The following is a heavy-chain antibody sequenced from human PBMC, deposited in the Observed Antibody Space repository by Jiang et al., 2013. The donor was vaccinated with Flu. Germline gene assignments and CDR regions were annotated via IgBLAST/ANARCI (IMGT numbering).Heavy chain of an antibody. D-gene: IGHD3-10*01. CDR3: IPGLSGGVLGHSYGMDV. Sequence: PSLKSRVTISVDTSKNQFSLKLSSVTAADTAVYYCIPGLSGGVLGHSYGMDVWGQGTTVTVSS. V-gene: IGHV4-34*01. J-gene: IGHJ6*02.